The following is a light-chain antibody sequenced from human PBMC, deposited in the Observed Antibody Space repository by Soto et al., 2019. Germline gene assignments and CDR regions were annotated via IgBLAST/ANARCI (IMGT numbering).Light chain of an antibody. CDR3: QQYDNWPPWT. CDR1: QSVSNH. V-gene: IGKV3-15*01. J-gene: IGKJ1*01. Sequence: EIVMTQSPATLSVSPGERATLSCRASQSVSNHLAWYQQKPGQAPRLLIYGASTRATGIPARFSGSGSGTEFTLTLSSLQSEDFAVYYCQQYDNWPPWTFGQGTKVEIK. CDR2: GAS.